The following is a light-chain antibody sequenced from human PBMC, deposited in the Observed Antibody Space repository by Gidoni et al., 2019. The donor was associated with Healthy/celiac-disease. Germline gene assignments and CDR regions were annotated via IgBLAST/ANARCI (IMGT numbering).Light chain of an antibody. CDR1: QSVSSY. J-gene: IGKJ4*01. Sequence: EIVFTQSPATLPLSPGDRATLSCRASQSVSSYLAWYQQKPAQAPRLIIYNESNRATGIPARFSGSGSGTGFTLTISSLEPEDFAVYYCQQRSNWPPELTFXGXTKVXIK. CDR3: QQRSNWPPELT. CDR2: NES. V-gene: IGKV3-11*01.